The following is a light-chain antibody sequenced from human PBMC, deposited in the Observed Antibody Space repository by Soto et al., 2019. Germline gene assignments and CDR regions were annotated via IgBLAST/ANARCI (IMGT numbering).Light chain of an antibody. CDR1: QSVHSW. CDR2: KAT. V-gene: IGKV1-5*03. J-gene: IGKJ2*01. Sequence: DIQMTQSPSTLPASVGDRVTITCRASQSVHSWLAWYQQKAGEAPKLLIYKATTLQSGVPSRFSGSGSGTEFCLTISRLQPDDFAPYFCQQYDRSSSFGQGTRLEI. CDR3: QQYDRSSS.